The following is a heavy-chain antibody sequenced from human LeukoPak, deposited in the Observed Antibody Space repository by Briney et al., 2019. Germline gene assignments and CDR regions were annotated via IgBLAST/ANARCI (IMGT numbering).Heavy chain of an antibody. CDR2: ISTSHSYI. CDR3: AKGRGLIGGAFDI. CDR1: GFTFNSYT. Sequence: GGSLRLSCTASGFTFNSYTFNWVRQAPGKGLEWVSSISTSHSYIYYADSLKGRFTISRDNSKNSQYLQMNSLRIEDTALYFCAKGRGLIGGAFDIWGQGTMVTVPS. D-gene: IGHD3-22*01. V-gene: IGHV3-21*04. J-gene: IGHJ3*02.